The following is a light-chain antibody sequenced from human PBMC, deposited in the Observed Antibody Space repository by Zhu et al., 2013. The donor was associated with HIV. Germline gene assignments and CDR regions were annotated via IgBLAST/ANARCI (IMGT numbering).Light chain of an antibody. CDR1: QGISRW. Sequence: DIQMTQSPSSLSASVGDTVTITCRASQGISRWLAWYQQRPEKAPKSLIYVASTLQSGVPSRFSGSGSGTDFTLTISSLQPEDFATYYCQQSYSTLALTFGGGTKVEMK. CDR2: VAS. V-gene: IGKV1D-16*01. CDR3: QQSYSTLALT. J-gene: IGKJ4*01.